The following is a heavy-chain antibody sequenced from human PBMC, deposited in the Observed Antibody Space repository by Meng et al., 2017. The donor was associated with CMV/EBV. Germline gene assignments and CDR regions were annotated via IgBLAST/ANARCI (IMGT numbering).Heavy chain of an antibody. J-gene: IGHJ4*02. V-gene: IGHV3-21*01. CDR1: GFTFSSYS. CDR2: ISSSSSYI. CDR3: ARGGNYDFWSGAPYFDY. D-gene: IGHD3-3*01. Sequence: ESLKISCAASGFTFSSYSMNWVRQAPGKGLEWVSSISSSSSYIYYADSVKGRFTISRDNAKNSLYLQMNSLRAEDTAVYYCARGGNYDFWSGAPYFDYWGQGTLVTVSS.